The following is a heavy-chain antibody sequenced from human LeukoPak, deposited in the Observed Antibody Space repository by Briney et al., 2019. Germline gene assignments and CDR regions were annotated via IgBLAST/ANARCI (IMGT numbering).Heavy chain of an antibody. Sequence: PGGSLRLSCAASGFTFSSYAMHWVRQAPGKGLEWVAVISHDGSSKYYADSVKGRYTISRDNSKNTLYLQMNSLRAEDTAVYYCARGIAVAASGYWGQGTLVTVSS. CDR3: ARGIAVAASGY. CDR1: GFTFSSYA. J-gene: IGHJ4*02. CDR2: ISHDGSSK. V-gene: IGHV3-30-3*01. D-gene: IGHD6-19*01.